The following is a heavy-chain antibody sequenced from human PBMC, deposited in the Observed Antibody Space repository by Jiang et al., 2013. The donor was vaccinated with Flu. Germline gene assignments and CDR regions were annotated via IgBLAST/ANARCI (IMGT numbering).Heavy chain of an antibody. CDR3: ARPFGAQDSFFDY. Sequence: LLKPSETLSLTCTVSGGSISSSSYYWGWIRQPPGKGLEWIGSIYYSGSTYYNPSLKSRVTISVDTSKNQFSLKLSSVTAADTAVYYCARPFGAQDSFFDYWGQGTLVTVSS. D-gene: IGHD3-10*01. J-gene: IGHJ4*02. V-gene: IGHV4-39*01. CDR2: IYYSGST. CDR1: GGSISSSSYY.